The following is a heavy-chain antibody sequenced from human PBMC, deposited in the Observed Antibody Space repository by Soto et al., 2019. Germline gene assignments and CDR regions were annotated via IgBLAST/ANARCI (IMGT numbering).Heavy chain of an antibody. D-gene: IGHD3-3*01. CDR2: ISSTRSTI. V-gene: IGHV3-48*02. CDR3: ARDRKSIDFWHWTAMDV. J-gene: IGHJ6*02. CDR1: GFTFSTYD. Sequence: GGSLRLSCAASGFTFSTYDMNWVRQAPGKGLEWVSYISSTRSTIHYADSVKGRFTISRDNAKNSLYLQMNSLRDEDTAVYYCARDRKSIDFWHWTAMDVWGQGTTVTVS.